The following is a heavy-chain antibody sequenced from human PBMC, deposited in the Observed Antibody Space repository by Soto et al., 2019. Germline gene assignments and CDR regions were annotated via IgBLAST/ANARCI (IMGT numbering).Heavy chain of an antibody. CDR1: GFTFSIHW. J-gene: IGHJ4*02. CDR3: ARGGSGTYLLDY. V-gene: IGHV3-74*01. CDR2: INSDGSST. Sequence: EVQLVESGGGLVQPGGSLRLSCAASGFTFSIHWLHWVRQAPGKGLVWVSRINSDGSSTNYADSVKGQFTISRDNAKNTVYLQVNSLRAEDTAVYYCARGGSGTYLLDYWGQGTLVTVSS. D-gene: IGHD3-10*01.